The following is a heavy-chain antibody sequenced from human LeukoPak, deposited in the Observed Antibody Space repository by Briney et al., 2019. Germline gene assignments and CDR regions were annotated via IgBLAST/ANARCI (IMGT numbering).Heavy chain of an antibody. CDR3: ARDHQETQWLLFFDY. Sequence: PGGSLRLSCAASGFTFDDYGMSWVRQAPGKGLEWVSGINWNGGSTGYADSVKGRFTISRDNAKNSLYLQMNSLRAEDTAVYYCARDHQETQWLLFFDYWGQGTLVTVSS. V-gene: IGHV3-20*04. CDR1: GFTFDDYG. J-gene: IGHJ4*02. D-gene: IGHD6-19*01. CDR2: INWNGGST.